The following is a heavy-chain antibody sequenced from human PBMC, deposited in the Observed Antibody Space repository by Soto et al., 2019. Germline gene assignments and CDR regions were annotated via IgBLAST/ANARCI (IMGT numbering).Heavy chain of an antibody. CDR3: AREDPKLDYGDYIIFDY. Sequence: ASVKVSCKASGYTFTSYYMHWGRQAPGQGLEWMGIINPSGGSTSYAQKFQGRITMTRDTSTSTVYMELRSLRSEDTAVYYCAREDPKLDYGDYIIFDYWGQGTLVTVSS. D-gene: IGHD4-17*01. CDR2: INPSGGST. CDR1: GYTFTSYY. V-gene: IGHV1-46*03. J-gene: IGHJ4*02.